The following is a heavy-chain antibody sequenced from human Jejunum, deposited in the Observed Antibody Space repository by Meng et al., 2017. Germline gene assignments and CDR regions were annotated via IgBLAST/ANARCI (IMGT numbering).Heavy chain of an antibody. CDR2: IYHSGTT. D-gene: IGHD1-7*01. Sequence: QVQLKEAGPGLWSPSGTLSLTCAVSGGSIPGTNWWTWVRQAPGKGLVWIGEIYHSGTTNYNPSLKSRVAISADKSKNQFSLNLYSLSAADTAVYYCATRTRDSFDYWGQGSLVTVSS. V-gene: IGHV4-4*02. J-gene: IGHJ4*02. CDR1: GGSIPGTNW. CDR3: ATRTRDSFDY.